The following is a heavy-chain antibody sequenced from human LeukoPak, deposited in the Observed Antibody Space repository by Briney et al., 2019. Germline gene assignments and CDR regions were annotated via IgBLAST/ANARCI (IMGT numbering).Heavy chain of an antibody. CDR1: GGSLSSYY. CDR2: IYYSGST. Sequence: SETLSLTCTVSGGSLSSYYWSWIRQPPGKGLEWIGYIYYSGSTNYNPPLKSRVTISVDTSKNQFSLKLSSVTAADTAVYYCARDAGSGSLSQFDYWGQGTLVTVSS. J-gene: IGHJ4*02. V-gene: IGHV4-59*01. CDR3: ARDAGSGSLSQFDY. D-gene: IGHD3-10*01.